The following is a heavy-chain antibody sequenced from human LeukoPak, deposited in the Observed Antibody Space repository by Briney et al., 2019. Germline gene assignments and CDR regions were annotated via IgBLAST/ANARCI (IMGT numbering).Heavy chain of an antibody. Sequence: PSETLSLTCAVYGGSFSGYYWSWIRQPPGKGLEWIGEINHSGSTKFNPSLKSRVTISVDTSKNQFSLKLSSVTAADTAVYYCARETTGTRRLPNWFDPWGQGTLVTVSS. D-gene: IGHD1-1*01. CDR1: GGSFSGYY. J-gene: IGHJ5*02. V-gene: IGHV4-34*01. CDR2: INHSGST. CDR3: ARETTGTRRLPNWFDP.